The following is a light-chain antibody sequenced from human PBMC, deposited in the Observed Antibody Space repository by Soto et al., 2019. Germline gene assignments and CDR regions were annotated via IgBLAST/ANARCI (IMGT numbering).Light chain of an antibody. V-gene: IGKV3-15*01. J-gene: IGKJ3*01. CDR1: QSVSSN. CDR3: QQYNNWPGVT. Sequence: EIVMTQSPATLSVSPGERATLSCRASQSVSSNLAWYQQKPGQAPRLLIYGASTRATGIPARFSGSGSGTEFTLPISSLQSEDFAVYYCQQYNNWPGVTFGPGTKVDIK. CDR2: GAS.